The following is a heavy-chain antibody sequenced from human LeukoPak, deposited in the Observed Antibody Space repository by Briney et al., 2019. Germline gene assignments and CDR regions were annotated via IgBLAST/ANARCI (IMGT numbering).Heavy chain of an antibody. CDR2: IYYSGST. D-gene: IGHD5-24*01. V-gene: IGHV4-59*01. J-gene: IGHJ2*01. CDR3: ATARRDGYNLDWYFDL. Sequence: PSETLSLTCTVSGDSISNYYWSWIRQPPGKGLEWIGYIYYSGSTDYNPSFKSRVTISVDTSKNSVSLKLNSVTAADTAVYYCATARRDGYNLDWYFDLWGRGTLVTVSS. CDR1: GDSISNYY.